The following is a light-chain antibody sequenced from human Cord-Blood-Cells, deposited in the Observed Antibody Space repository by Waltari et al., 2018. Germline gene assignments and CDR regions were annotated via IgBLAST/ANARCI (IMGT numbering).Light chain of an antibody. CDR2: WAS. CDR1: QCILYSSNKKNS. V-gene: IGKV4-1*01. CDR3: QQYYSTPRP. Sequence: DIVMTQSPDSLAVSLGERATINCKYSQCILYSSNKKNSFAWYQQKPGQPPKLVMYWASTRESGVPDRFSGSGSGTDFTLTIRSLQAEDVAVYYCQQYYSTPRPFGQGTKVEIK. J-gene: IGKJ1*01.